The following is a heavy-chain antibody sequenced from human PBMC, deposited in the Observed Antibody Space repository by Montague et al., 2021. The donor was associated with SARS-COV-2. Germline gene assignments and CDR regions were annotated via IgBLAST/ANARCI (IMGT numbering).Heavy chain of an antibody. V-gene: IGHV4-61*01. Sequence: SETLSLTCTVSGDSVSSGSYYWSWIRQPPGKGLEWIGEITHSGSTNHNPSLQSRVTISVDKSKKQVSLKLRSLTAADTAVYYCARGADYDFWSGYLRYKWFGPWGQGTPVIVSS. CDR1: GDSVSSGSYY. CDR2: ITHSGST. D-gene: IGHD3-3*01. CDR3: ARGADYDFWSGYLRYKWFGP. J-gene: IGHJ5*02.